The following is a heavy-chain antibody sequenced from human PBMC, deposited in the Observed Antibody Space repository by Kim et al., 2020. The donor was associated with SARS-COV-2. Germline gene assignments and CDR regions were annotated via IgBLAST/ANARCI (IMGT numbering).Heavy chain of an antibody. V-gene: IGHV7-4-1*02. Sequence: ASVKVSCKASGYTFTSYAMNWVRQAPGQGLEWMGWINTNTGNPTYAQGFTGRFVFSLDTSVSTAYLQISSLKAEDTAVYYCAREGSVYSIYDYIWGSYHPSGGDVWGQGTTVTVSS. CDR3: AREGSVYSIYDYIWGSYHPSGGDV. D-gene: IGHD3-16*01. CDR2: INTNTGNP. J-gene: IGHJ6*02. CDR1: GYTFTSYA.